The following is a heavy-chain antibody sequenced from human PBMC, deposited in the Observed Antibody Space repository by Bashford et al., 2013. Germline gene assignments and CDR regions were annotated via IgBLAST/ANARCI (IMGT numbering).Heavy chain of an antibody. D-gene: IGHD1-26*01. Sequence: ASVKVSCKASGYTFSDYYLHWVRQAPGQGLEWMGWINPNPNSGATKYAEMFQGRVTMTRDTSISTAYMELSSLRSDDTAVYFCARDGPVVGVWNAFDVWGQGTMVT. V-gene: IGHV1-2*02. CDR1: GYTFSDYY. J-gene: IGHJ3*01. CDR3: ARDGPVVGVWNAFDV. CDR2: INPNPNSGAT.